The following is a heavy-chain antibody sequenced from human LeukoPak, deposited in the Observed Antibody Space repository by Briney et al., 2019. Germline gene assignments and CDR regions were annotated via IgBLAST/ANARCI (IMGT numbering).Heavy chain of an antibody. D-gene: IGHD1-26*01. Sequence: GSLRLSCAASGFTFSSYWMSWVRQAPGKGLEWIGSIDYSGNTNYNPSLKSRVTIAVDMSKNQFSLKLSSVTAADTAVYYCARGGGGSYGGDFDYWGQGTLVTVSS. J-gene: IGHJ4*02. CDR3: ARGGGGSYGGDFDY. V-gene: IGHV4-4*02. CDR2: IDYSGNT. CDR1: GFTFSSYW.